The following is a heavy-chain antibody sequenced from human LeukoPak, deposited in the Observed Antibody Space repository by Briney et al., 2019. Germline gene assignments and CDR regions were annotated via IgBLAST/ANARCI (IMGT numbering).Heavy chain of an antibody. CDR3: ARDRSPYPLIAEGSYDY. Sequence: ASVKVSCKASGYPFTSYAMHWVRPAPGQRLEWMGWINAGNGNTKYSQKFQGRVTITRDTSASTAYMELSSLRSEDTAVYYCARDRSPYPLIAEGSYDYWGQGTLVTVSS. J-gene: IGHJ4*02. V-gene: IGHV1-3*01. D-gene: IGHD6-13*01. CDR1: GYPFTSYA. CDR2: INAGNGNT.